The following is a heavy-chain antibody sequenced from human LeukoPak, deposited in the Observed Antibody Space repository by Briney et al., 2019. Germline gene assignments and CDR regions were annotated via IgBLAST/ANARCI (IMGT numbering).Heavy chain of an antibody. Sequence: PGGSLRLSCAASGFTFSAFAMHWVRQAPGKGLEWVAAISYDARNKYYAVSVRGRFTISRDNSKNTLYLQMNSLRAEETAVYYCARRSSGYYYFDYWGQGTLVTVSS. J-gene: IGHJ4*02. CDR1: GFTFSAFA. D-gene: IGHD6-19*01. V-gene: IGHV3-30*14. CDR2: ISYDARNK. CDR3: ARRSSGYYYFDY.